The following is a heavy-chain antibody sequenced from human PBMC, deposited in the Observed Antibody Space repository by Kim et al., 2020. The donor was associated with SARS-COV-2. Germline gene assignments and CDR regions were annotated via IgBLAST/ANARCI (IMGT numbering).Heavy chain of an antibody. D-gene: IGHD5-12*01. Sequence: RFQGRVTMTRDTSPTTVYMELSSLGSEDTAVYYCARGGRRDGYNHPFDYWGQGTLVTVSS. CDR3: ARGGRRDGYNHPFDY. V-gene: IGHV1-46*01. J-gene: IGHJ4*02.